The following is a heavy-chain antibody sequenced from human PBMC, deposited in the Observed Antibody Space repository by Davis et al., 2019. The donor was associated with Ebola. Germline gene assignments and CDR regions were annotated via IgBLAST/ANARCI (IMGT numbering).Heavy chain of an antibody. Sequence: GGSLRLSCAASGFTFSSYWMSWVRQAPGKGLEWVANIKQDGSEKYYVDSVKGRFTISRDNAKNSLYLQMNSLRAEDTAVYYCARGGGGYSSSWYYYYGMDVWGQGTTVTVSS. CDR2: IKQDGSEK. D-gene: IGHD6-13*01. V-gene: IGHV3-7*01. CDR3: ARGGGGYSSSWYYYYGMDV. CDR1: GFTFSSYW. J-gene: IGHJ6*02.